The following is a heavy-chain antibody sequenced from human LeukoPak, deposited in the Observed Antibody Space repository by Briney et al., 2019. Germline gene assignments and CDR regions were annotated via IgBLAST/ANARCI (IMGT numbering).Heavy chain of an antibody. CDR3: ARSNYGSGTYSGFDY. J-gene: IGHJ4*02. D-gene: IGHD3-10*01. V-gene: IGHV4-59*01. CDR1: GGSFSNYY. CDR2: VYSSGTT. Sequence: SETLSLTCTVSGGSFSNYYWAWIRETPGKGLEWIGYVYSSGTTKYNPSLKSRLTISVDTSKNQFSLRLSSVTAADTAVYYCARSNYGSGTYSGFDYWGQGTLVTVSS.